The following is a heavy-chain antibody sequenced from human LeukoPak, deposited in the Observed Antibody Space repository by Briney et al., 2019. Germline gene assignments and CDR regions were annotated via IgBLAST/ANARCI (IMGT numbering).Heavy chain of an antibody. Sequence: GGSLRLSCAASGFTFNGFAMSWVRRTPGKGLEWVSGISGTGDNTLYAGSVKGRFTISRDNSKNTLYLEMNSLRAEDTAIYYCAKMKGHPLPKYYMDVWGQGTTVTVSS. J-gene: IGHJ6*01. D-gene: IGHD1-26*01. CDR1: GFTFNGFA. CDR2: ISGTGDNT. CDR3: AKMKGHPLPKYYMDV. V-gene: IGHV3-23*01.